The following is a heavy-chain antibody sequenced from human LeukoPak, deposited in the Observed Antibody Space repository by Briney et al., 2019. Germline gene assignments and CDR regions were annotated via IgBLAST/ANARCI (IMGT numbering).Heavy chain of an antibody. CDR3: ARSGYGDYVVY. D-gene: IGHD4-17*01. CDR2: IYPCDSDT. V-gene: IGHV5-51*01. CDR1: GYSFTSYW. J-gene: IGHJ4*02. Sequence: GESLKISCKGSGYSFTSYWIGWVRQMPRKGQEWMGIIYPCDSDTRYSPSFQGQVTISANKAISTAYLQWSSLKASDTAMYYCARSGYGDYVVYWGQGTLVTVSS.